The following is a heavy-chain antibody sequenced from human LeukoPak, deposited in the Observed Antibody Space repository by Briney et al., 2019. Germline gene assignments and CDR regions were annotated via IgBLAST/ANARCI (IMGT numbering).Heavy chain of an antibody. CDR1: GGSISSGSYY. CDR3: GRAACSSTSCYYYYYYMDV. D-gene: IGHD2-2*01. J-gene: IGHJ6*03. CDR2: IYTSGST. Sequence: SETLSLTCTVSGGSISSGSYYWSWIRQPAGKGLEWIGRIYTSGSTNYNPSLKSRVTISVDTSKNQFSLKLSSVTAADTAVYYCGRAACSSTSCYYYYYYMDVWGKGTTVTVSS. V-gene: IGHV4-61*02.